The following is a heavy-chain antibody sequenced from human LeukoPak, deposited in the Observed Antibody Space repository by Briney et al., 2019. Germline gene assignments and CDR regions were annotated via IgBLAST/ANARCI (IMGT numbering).Heavy chain of an antibody. CDR3: AREREERYYYDSRDAFDI. V-gene: IGHV1-69*06. CDR2: IIPIFGTA. D-gene: IGHD3-22*01. CDR1: GGTFSSYA. J-gene: IGHJ3*02. Sequence: ASVKVSCKASGGTFSSYAISWVRQAPGQGLEWMGGIIPIFGTANYAQKFQGRVTITADKSTSTAYMELSSLRSEDTAVYYCAREREERYYYDSRDAFDIWGQGTMVTVSS.